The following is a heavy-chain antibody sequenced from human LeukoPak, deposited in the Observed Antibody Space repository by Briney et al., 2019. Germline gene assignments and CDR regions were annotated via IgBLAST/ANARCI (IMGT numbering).Heavy chain of an antibody. D-gene: IGHD3-9*01. CDR3: AKGDSSRYPDAFDI. J-gene: IGHJ3*02. Sequence: GRSLRLSCAASGFAFDDYAMHWVRQAPGKGLEWVSGISWNSGNIDYADSVKGRFTISRDNAKNSLYLQMNSLRAGDTALYYCAKGDSSRYPDAFDIWGQGTMVTVSS. CDR1: GFAFDDYA. V-gene: IGHV3-9*01. CDR2: ISWNSGNI.